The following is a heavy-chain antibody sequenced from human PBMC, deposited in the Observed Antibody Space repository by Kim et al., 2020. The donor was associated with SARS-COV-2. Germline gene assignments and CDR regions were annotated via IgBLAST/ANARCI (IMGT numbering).Heavy chain of an antibody. Sequence: SETLSLTCAVYGGSFSGYYWSWIRQPPGKGLEWIGEINHSGSTNYNPSLKSRVTISVDTSKNQFSLKLSSVTAADTAVYYCARCSRNLSGWYYYFDYWGQGTLVTVSS. J-gene: IGHJ4*02. V-gene: IGHV4-34*01. CDR1: GGSFSGYY. D-gene: IGHD6-19*01. CDR2: INHSGST. CDR3: ARCSRNLSGWYYYFDY.